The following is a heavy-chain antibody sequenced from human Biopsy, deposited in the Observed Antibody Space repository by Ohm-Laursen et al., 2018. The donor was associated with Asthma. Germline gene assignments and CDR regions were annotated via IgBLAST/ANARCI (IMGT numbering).Heavy chain of an antibody. CDR1: GYSLTDLS. CDR2: HDHEEGGT. J-gene: IGHJ4*02. CDR3: ASDFPKDYVRYNFQF. D-gene: IGHD4-17*01. V-gene: IGHV1-24*01. Sequence: ASVKVSCRISGYSLTDLSMHWVRQAPGQGLEWMGGHDHEEGGTVNARRFQGRVTMTEDTSTDTAYMELSSLGSDDTAVYYCASDFPKDYVRYNFQFWGQGTLVTVSS.